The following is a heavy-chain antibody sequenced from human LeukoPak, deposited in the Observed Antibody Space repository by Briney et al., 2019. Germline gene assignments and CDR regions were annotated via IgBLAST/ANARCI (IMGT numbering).Heavy chain of an antibody. Sequence: PGESLKISCKGSGYSFTNYWIGWVRQMPGKGLEWMGIIYPGDSDIRYSPSFQGQVTISADKSISTAYLQWSSLKASDTAIYYCARQEYCSGGSCYTWFDPWGQGTLVTVSS. CDR2: IYPGDSDI. CDR3: ARQEYCSGGSCYTWFDP. CDR1: GYSFTNYW. J-gene: IGHJ5*02. D-gene: IGHD2-15*01. V-gene: IGHV5-51*01.